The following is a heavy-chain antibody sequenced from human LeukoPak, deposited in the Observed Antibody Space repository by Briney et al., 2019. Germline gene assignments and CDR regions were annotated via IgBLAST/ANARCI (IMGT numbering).Heavy chain of an antibody. Sequence: ASVKVSCKASGGTFSSYAISWVRPAPGQGLEWMGRIIPILGIANYAQKFQGRVTITADKSTSTAYMELSSLRSEDTAVYYCARGYYDSSGYPNAFDIWGQGTMVTVSS. CDR1: GGTFSSYA. CDR2: IIPILGIA. V-gene: IGHV1-69*04. J-gene: IGHJ3*02. CDR3: ARGYYDSSGYPNAFDI. D-gene: IGHD3-22*01.